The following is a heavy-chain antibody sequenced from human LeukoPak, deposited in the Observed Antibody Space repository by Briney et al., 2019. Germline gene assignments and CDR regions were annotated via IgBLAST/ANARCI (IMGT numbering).Heavy chain of an antibody. J-gene: IGHJ6*02. D-gene: IGHD2-2*02. V-gene: IGHV4-34*01. CDR1: GGSFSGYY. CDR3: ARGLVVQAAIAASPRYYYGMDV. CDR2: INHSGST. Sequence: SETLSLTCAVYGGSFSGYYWSWIRQPPGKGLEWIGEINHSGSTNYNPSLKSRVTISVDTSKNQFSLKLSSVTAADTAVYYCARGLVVQAAIAASPRYYYGMDVWGQVTTVTGAS.